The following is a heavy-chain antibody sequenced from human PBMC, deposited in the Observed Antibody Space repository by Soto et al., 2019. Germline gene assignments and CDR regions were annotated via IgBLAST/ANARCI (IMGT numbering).Heavy chain of an antibody. CDR2: GRGECS. Sequence: GRGECSYYSDSVKGRFTVSRDNSENTFSLQMNTLSVEDTGRYFCAKGLVGTTEPYYYYYGMDVWGQGTTVTVSS. CDR3: AKGLVGTTEPYYYYYGMDV. V-gene: IGHV3-23*01. J-gene: IGHJ6*02. D-gene: IGHD1-26*01.